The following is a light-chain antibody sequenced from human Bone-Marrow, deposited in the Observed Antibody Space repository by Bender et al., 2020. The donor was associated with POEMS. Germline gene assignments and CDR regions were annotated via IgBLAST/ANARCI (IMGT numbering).Light chain of an antibody. CDR3: QTWDSTNVVV. V-gene: IGLV3-1*01. J-gene: IGLJ2*01. Sequence: SYELAQPPSVSVSPGQTASITCSGDKLGKKYLSWYQQRSDQAPVVVIYQDNKRPSGTPERFSGSTSRNTATLTISGTQALDEADYYCQTWDSTNVVVFGGGTKLTVL. CDR2: QDN. CDR1: KLGKKY.